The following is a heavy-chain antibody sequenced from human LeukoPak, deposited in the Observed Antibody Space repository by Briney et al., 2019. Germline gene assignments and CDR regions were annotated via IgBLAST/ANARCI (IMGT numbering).Heavy chain of an antibody. V-gene: IGHV4-34*01. CDR3: ARGRGYYDILTGLGNRRPFDY. D-gene: IGHD3-9*01. CDR2: INHSGST. Sequence: SETLSLTCAVYGGSFSGYYWSWIRQPPGKGLEWIGAINHSGSTNYNPSLKSRVTISVDTSKNQFSLKLSSVTAADTAVYYRARGRGYYDILTGLGNRRPFDYWGQGTLVTVSS. CDR1: GGSFSGYY. J-gene: IGHJ4*02.